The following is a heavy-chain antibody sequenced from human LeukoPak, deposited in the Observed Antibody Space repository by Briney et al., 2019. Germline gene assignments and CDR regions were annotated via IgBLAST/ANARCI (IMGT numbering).Heavy chain of an antibody. J-gene: IGHJ4*02. CDR3: VRGVRGSTASFDS. Sequence: GGSLRLSCAASGFSFSSYWMHWVRQAPGKGLLWVSRINIDGRSASYAPSVTGRFTMSRDNAKNTVYLQMNSLRAEDTAVYYCVRGVRGSTASFDSWGQGTLVTVSS. D-gene: IGHD3-10*01. CDR2: INIDGRSA. V-gene: IGHV3-74*01. CDR1: GFSFSSYW.